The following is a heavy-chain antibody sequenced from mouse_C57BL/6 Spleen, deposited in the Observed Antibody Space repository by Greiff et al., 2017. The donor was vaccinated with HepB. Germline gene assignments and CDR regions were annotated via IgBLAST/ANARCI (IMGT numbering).Heavy chain of an antibody. CDR3: TTDYYGSSSFAY. V-gene: IGHV14-4*01. Sequence: EVQLQQSGAELVRPGASVKLSCTASGFNIKDDYMHWVKQRPEQGLEWIGWIDPENGDTEYASKFQGKATITADTSSNTAYLQLSSLTSEDTAVYYCTTDYYGSSSFAYWGQRTLVTVSA. J-gene: IGHJ3*01. CDR1: GFNIKDDY. D-gene: IGHD1-1*01. CDR2: IDPENGDT.